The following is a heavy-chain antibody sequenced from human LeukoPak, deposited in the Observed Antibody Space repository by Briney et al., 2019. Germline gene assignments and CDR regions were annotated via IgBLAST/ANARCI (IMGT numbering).Heavy chain of an antibody. D-gene: IGHD2-2*01. Sequence: SETLSLTCTVSGGSDSSYYWSWIRQPPGKGLEWIGYIYYSGSTNYNPSLKSRVTISVDTSKNQFSLKLSSVTAADTAVYYCARQGNQLLSPIEQWGQGTLVTVSS. CDR1: GGSDSSYY. CDR2: IYYSGST. CDR3: ARQGNQLLSPIEQ. J-gene: IGHJ4*02. V-gene: IGHV4-59*02.